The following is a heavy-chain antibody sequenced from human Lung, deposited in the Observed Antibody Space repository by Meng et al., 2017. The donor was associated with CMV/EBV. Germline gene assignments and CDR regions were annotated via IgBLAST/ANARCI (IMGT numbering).Heavy chain of an antibody. Sequence: SETLSLTCTVSGGSISSYYWSWIRQPPGKGLEWIGYIYYSGSTNYNPSLKSRVTISVDTSKNQFSLKLSSVTAADTAVYYCARDGSLVRLDVWGQGTTVXVSS. CDR1: GGSISSYY. J-gene: IGHJ6*02. D-gene: IGHD1-26*01. V-gene: IGHV4-59*01. CDR2: IYYSGST. CDR3: ARDGSLVRLDV.